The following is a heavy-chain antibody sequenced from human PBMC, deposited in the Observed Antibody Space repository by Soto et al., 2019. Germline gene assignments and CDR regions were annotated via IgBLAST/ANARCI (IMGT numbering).Heavy chain of an antibody. CDR3: ARDIAPRTPPPAHSSHGIHYYYYYGMDV. J-gene: IGHJ6*02. Sequence: ASVKVSCKASGGTFSSYAISWVRQAPGQGLEWMGGIIPIFGTANYAQKFQGRVTITADESTSTAYMELSSLRSEDTAVYYCARDIAPRTPPPAHSSHGIHYYYYYGMDVWGQGTTVTVSS. V-gene: IGHV1-69*13. CDR2: IIPIFGTA. D-gene: IGHD6-19*01. CDR1: GGTFSSYA.